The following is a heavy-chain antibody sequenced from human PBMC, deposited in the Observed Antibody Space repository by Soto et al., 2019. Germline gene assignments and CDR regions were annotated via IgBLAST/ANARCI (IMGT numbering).Heavy chain of an antibody. J-gene: IGHJ4*02. CDR2: ISGSGGST. D-gene: IGHD3-10*01. CDR3: ERVFKITMVRGVPGY. CDR1: GFTFSSYA. Sequence: GGSLRLSCAASGFTFSSYAMSWVRQAPGKGLEWVSAISGSGGSTYYADSVKGRFTISRDNSKNTLYLQMNSLRAEDTAVYYCERVFKITMVRGVPGYWGQGTLVTVSS. V-gene: IGHV3-23*01.